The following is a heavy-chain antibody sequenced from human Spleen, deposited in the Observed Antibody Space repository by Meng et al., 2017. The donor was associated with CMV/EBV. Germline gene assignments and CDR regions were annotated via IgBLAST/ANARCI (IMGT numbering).Heavy chain of an antibody. CDR3: AREAVFGLGYYGLDV. Sequence: SETLSLTCSVSGGSISSYSYYWAWIRQPPGKGLEWVASVYHIGRSDYNPSLESRLTTSVDTSKNLFSLRLSSVTAADTAIYYCAREAVFGLGYYGLDVWGQGTTVT. J-gene: IGHJ6*02. D-gene: IGHD3/OR15-3a*01. CDR1: GGSISSYSYY. CDR2: VYHIGRS. V-gene: IGHV4-39*07.